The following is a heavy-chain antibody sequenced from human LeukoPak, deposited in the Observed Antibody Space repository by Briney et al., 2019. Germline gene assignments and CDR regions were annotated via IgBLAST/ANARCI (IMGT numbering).Heavy chain of an antibody. D-gene: IGHD6-13*01. V-gene: IGHV3-66*01. CDR1: GFTVSNNY. J-gene: IGHJ4*02. CDR2: IYSAGTT. CDR3: ASLRPSSSWSFDL. Sequence: GGSLRLSCAASGFTVSNNYMSWVRQAPGKGLEWVSVIYSAGTTYYADSVKARFTISRDSSKNALYLQMNSLGADDTAVYYCASLRPSSSWSFDLWGQGTLVTVSP.